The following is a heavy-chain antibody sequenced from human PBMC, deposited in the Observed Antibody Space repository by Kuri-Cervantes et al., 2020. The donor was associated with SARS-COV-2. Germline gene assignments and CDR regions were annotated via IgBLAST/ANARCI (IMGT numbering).Heavy chain of an antibody. CDR1: GASISSSSYH. CDR2: IYYTGST. D-gene: IGHD3-9*01. CDR3: ARRSYYDFFTGYYIPFYMDV. J-gene: IGHJ6*03. Sequence: SETLSLTCTVSGASISSSSYHWDWNRQPPGKGLEWIGSIYYTGSTYYNPSLKSRVTISVDTSKNQFSLKLTSVTAADTAVYYCARRSYYDFFTGYYIPFYMDVWGKGTTVTVSS. V-gene: IGHV4-39*01.